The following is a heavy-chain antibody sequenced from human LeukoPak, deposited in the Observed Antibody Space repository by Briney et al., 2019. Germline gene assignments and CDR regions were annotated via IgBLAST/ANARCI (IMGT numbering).Heavy chain of an antibody. CDR2: IKQDGSET. CDR3: ARDPYKHNDFGNYGAFDI. D-gene: IGHD4-11*01. CDR1: GFTFSSHW. J-gene: IGHJ3*02. Sequence: GGSLRLSCAASGFTFSSHWMTWVRQAPGKGLEWVANIKQDGSETQYVDSVKGRFTISRDNAKNSLYLQMNGLRAEDTAVYYCARDPYKHNDFGNYGAFDIWGQGTMVTVSS. V-gene: IGHV3-7*01.